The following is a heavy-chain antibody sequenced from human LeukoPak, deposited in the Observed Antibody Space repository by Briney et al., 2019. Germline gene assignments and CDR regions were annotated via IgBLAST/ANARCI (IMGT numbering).Heavy chain of an antibody. CDR2: ISSSVGTS. V-gene: IGHV3-48*03. CDR3: AKDEDTGGNNVFDN. CDR1: LFTLTTYE. Sequence: SLRLSPAASLFTLTTYEINRVRQAPGTRREGISYISSSVGTSYYADSVNGRFTVPRHNAKRSLYLQMNTQRAEDTAVYYCAKDEDTGGNNVFDNWGQGTLVTVSS. J-gene: IGHJ4*02. D-gene: IGHD2-8*02.